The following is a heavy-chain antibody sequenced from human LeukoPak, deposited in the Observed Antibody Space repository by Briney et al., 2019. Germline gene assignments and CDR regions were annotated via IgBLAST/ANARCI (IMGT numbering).Heavy chain of an antibody. D-gene: IGHD3-16*02. V-gene: IGHV3-30*18. J-gene: IGHJ3*02. Sequence: GGSLRLSCAASGFTFSNFGMHWVRQAPGKGLEWVAVVSYDGTNYYADSVKGRFTISRDNSKNTLYLQMNSLRDEDTAVYYCAKQWSGGVIPDAFDIWGQGTMVTVSS. CDR2: VSYDGTN. CDR1: GFTFSNFG. CDR3: AKQWSGGVIPDAFDI.